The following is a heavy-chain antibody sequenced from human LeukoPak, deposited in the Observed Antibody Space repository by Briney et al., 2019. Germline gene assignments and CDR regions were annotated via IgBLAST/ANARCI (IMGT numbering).Heavy chain of an antibody. Sequence: SVKVSCKASGGTFSSYAISWVRLAPGQGLEWMGGIIPIFGTANYAQKFQGRVTITADESTSTAYMELSSLRSEDTAVYYCARAYSPYYDFWTGLFDYWGQGTLVTVSS. CDR1: GGTFSSYA. V-gene: IGHV1-69*13. J-gene: IGHJ4*02. CDR2: IIPIFGTA. CDR3: ARAYSPYYDFWTGLFDY. D-gene: IGHD3-3*01.